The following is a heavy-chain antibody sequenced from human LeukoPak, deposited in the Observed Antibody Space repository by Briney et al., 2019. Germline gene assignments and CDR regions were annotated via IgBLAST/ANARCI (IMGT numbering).Heavy chain of an antibody. CDR3: ARDIGDSGGAVAGY. Sequence: GGSLRLSCAASGFTFSSYSMNWVRQAPGKGLEWVSYISGNSGTIHYADSVKGRFTISRDNAKNSLYLQMNSLRAEDTALYYCARDIGDSGGAVAGYWGQGTLVTVSS. J-gene: IGHJ4*02. CDR1: GFTFSSYS. D-gene: IGHD6-19*01. CDR2: ISGNSGTI. V-gene: IGHV3-48*04.